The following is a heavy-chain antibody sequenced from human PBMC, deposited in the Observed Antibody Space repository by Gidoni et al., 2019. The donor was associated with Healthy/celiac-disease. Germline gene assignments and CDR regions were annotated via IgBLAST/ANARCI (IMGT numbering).Heavy chain of an antibody. CDR2: IYPGDSDT. V-gene: IGHV5-51*01. Sequence: EVQLVQSGAEVKKPGESLKISCKGSGYSFTSYWIGWVRQMPGKGLEWRGIIYPGDSDTRYSPSFQGQVTISADKSISTAYLQWSSLKASDTAMYYCASLNRADYGEDDAFDIWGQGTMVTVSS. D-gene: IGHD4-17*01. J-gene: IGHJ3*02. CDR1: GYSFTSYW. CDR3: ASLNRADYGEDDAFDI.